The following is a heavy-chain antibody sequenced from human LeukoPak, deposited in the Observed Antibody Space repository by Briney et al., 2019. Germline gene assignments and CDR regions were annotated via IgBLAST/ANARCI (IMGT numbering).Heavy chain of an antibody. J-gene: IGHJ6*04. CDR3: AELGITMIGGV. CDR1: GFIFDDYG. V-gene: IGHV3-20*04. D-gene: IGHD3-10*02. Sequence: GGSLRLSCAASGFIFDDYGMSWVRQAPGKGLEWVSGINWNGGSTGYADSVKGRFTISRDNAKNSLYLQMNSLRAEDTAVYYCAELGITMIGGVWGKGTTVTISS. CDR2: INWNGGST.